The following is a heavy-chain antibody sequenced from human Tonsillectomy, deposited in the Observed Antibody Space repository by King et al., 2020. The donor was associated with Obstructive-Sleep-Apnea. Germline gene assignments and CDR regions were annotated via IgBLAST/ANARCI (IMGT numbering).Heavy chain of an antibody. J-gene: IGHJ6*02. D-gene: IGHD3-3*01. V-gene: IGHV1-46*01. CDR1: GYTFTSYY. CDR2: INPSGGST. Sequence: QLVQSGAEVKKPGASVKVSCKASGYTFTSYYIHWVRQAPGQGLEWMGIINPSGGSTTFAQKFQGRVTMTRDTSTSTVYMELSSLRSEDTAVYYCARSYYGIWSGFYSYYYYGMDVWGQGTTVTVSS. CDR3: ARSYYGIWSGFYSYYYYGMDV.